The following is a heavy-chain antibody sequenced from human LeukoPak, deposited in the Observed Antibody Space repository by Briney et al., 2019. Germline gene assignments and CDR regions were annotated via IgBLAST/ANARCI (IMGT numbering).Heavy chain of an antibody. D-gene: IGHD1-26*01. CDR1: GFTFSTYN. CDR3: ARDPYNGNYGDSYYYYMDV. Sequence: GGSLRPSCAASGFTFSTYNMNWVRQAPGKGLDWVSSITSSSSYTFYADSVKGRFTISRDNAKNSLYLQMNSLRAEDTAIYYCARDPYNGNYGDSYYYYMDVWGKGTTVTISS. J-gene: IGHJ6*03. CDR2: ITSSSSYT. V-gene: IGHV3-21*01.